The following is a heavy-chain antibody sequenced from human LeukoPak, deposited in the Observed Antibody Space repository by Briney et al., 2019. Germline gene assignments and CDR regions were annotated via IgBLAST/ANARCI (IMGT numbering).Heavy chain of an antibody. D-gene: IGHD3-10*01. CDR3: ARGRDYYGSGSSRFDP. V-gene: IGHV1-2*04. Sequence: ASVKVSCKASGYTFTGYYMHWVRPAPGQGLAWMGWINPNSGGTNYAQKFQGWVAMTRDTSISTAYMELSRLRSDDTAVYYCARGRDYYGSGSSRFDPWGQGTLVTVSS. J-gene: IGHJ5*02. CDR1: GYTFTGYY. CDR2: INPNSGGT.